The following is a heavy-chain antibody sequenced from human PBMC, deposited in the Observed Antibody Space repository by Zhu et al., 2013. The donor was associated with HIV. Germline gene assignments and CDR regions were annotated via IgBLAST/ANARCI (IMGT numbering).Heavy chain of an antibody. CDR2: ISAYNGNT. V-gene: IGHV1-18*01. Sequence: QVQLVQSGAEVKKPGASVKVSCKASGYTFNTHGINWVRQAPGQGLEWMGWISAYNGNTNYAQKLQGRVTMITDTSTSTAYMELRSLRSDDTALYYCARGPVEPAATAIYYYMDVWGHRDRGHRSP. J-gene: IGHJ6*03. CDR3: ARGPVEPAATAIYYYMDV. CDR1: GYTFNTHG. D-gene: IGHD2-2*01.